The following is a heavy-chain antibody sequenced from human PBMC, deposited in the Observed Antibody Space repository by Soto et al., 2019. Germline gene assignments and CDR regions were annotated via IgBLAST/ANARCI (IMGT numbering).Heavy chain of an antibody. CDR2: ISISSSYI. V-gene: IGHV3-21*01. D-gene: IGHD5-18*01. CDR3: ARSRGKIHPSS. Sequence: PVGSLRLSCSASGFTFSSYSMNWVRQAPGKWLEWVSSISISSSYICYADSVKGRFTISRYSAKNSLYLQINSLRAEDTAVYYCARSRGKIHPSSWGQETLVTVSS. CDR1: GFTFSSYS. J-gene: IGHJ5*02.